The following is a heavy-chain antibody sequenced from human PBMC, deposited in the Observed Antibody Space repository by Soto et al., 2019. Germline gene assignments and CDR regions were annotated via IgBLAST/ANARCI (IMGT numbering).Heavy chain of an antibody. CDR1: GFTFSTYA. Sequence: EVQLLESGGDLVQPGGSLRLSCAASGFTFSTYAMNWVRQAAGKGLEWVTTISGSGGNTYYADRVKGRFTISRDNSKHNLFLQMNSLIAEDTALYYCAKSHTGINSDNDEWGRGTLVTVSS. V-gene: IGHV3-23*01. D-gene: IGHD2-8*02. J-gene: IGHJ4*02. CDR3: AKSHTGINSDNDE. CDR2: ISGSGGNT.